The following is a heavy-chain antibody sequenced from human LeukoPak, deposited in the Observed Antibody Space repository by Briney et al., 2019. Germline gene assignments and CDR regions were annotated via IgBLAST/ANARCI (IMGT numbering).Heavy chain of an antibody. Sequence: GSLRLSCAASGLTFSDYYMTWIRQAPGKGLEWVSSISGTGTTIYSADSVRGRFTVSRDNARNSLFLHMNSLRAEDTAVYYCAVQITMIVVVPYFDYWGQGTLVTVSS. V-gene: IGHV3-11*04. D-gene: IGHD3-22*01. CDR2: ISGTGTTI. CDR3: AVQITMIVVVPYFDY. J-gene: IGHJ4*02. CDR1: GLTFSDYY.